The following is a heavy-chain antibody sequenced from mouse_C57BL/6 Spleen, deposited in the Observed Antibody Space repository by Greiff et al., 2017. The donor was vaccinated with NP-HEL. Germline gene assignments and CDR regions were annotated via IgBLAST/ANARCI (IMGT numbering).Heavy chain of an antibody. V-gene: IGHV1-55*01. CDR1: GYTFTSYW. Sequence: VQLQQPGAELVKPGASVKMSCKASGYTFTSYWITWVKQRPGQGLEWIGDIYPGSGSTNYNEKFKSKATLTVDTSSSTAYMQLSSLTSEDSAVYYCARGGYGSSSYYFDYWGQGTTLTVSS. CDR3: ARGGYGSSSYYFDY. CDR2: IYPGSGST. J-gene: IGHJ2*01. D-gene: IGHD1-1*01.